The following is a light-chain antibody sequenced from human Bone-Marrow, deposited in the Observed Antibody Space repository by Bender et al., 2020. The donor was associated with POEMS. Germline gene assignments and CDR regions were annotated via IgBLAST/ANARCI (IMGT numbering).Light chain of an antibody. V-gene: IGLV1-36*01. J-gene: IGLJ3*02. Sequence: QSVVTQPPSLSEAPRQRVTIPCSGSSSNIGNHGVNWDQQLPGEAPKLLIYYSDLLTPGVSDRFSASKSATSASLAISELQSEDEALYYCSAWDDSLSGWVFGGGTKLTVL. CDR3: SAWDDSLSGWV. CDR2: YSD. CDR1: SSNIGNHG.